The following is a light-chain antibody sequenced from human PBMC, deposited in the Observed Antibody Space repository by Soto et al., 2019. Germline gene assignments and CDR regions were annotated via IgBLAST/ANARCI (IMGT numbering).Light chain of an antibody. V-gene: IGLV2-14*01. Sequence: QSALTQPASVSGSPGQSITISCTGTSSDVGGYNYVSWYQQHPGKAPKIIIYDVTNRPSGVSNRFSGSKSANTASLTISGLRAEDEADYYCSSYTSDNTPVFGGGTKLTVL. CDR1: SSDVGGYNY. J-gene: IGLJ2*01. CDR2: DVT. CDR3: SSYTSDNTPV.